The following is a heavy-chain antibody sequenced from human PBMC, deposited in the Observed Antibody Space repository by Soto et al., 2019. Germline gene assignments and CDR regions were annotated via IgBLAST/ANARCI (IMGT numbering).Heavy chain of an antibody. J-gene: IGHJ4*02. D-gene: IGHD3-10*01. CDR3: ARRPYYGSGSPPFDY. Sequence: QVQLVQSGAEVKKPGASVKVSCRAAGYTFTLYGISWVRQAPGQGLEWMGWISAYNGNTNYAQKSQGRVTMTTDTSTRTGYMEMRDLRSDDTAVYYCARRPYYGSGSPPFDYWGQGTLVTVSS. CDR2: ISAYNGNT. CDR1: GYTFTLYG. V-gene: IGHV1-18*01.